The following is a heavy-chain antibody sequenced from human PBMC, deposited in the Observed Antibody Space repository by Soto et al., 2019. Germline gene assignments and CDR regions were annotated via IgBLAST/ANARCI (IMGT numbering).Heavy chain of an antibody. CDR3: ARDLVAAAGMGQRGTYYYYGMDV. D-gene: IGHD6-13*01. Sequence: SVKVTCKASGGTFSSYAISWVRQAPGQGLEWMGGIIPIFGTANYAQKFQGRVTITADESTSTAYMELSSLRSEDTAVYYCARDLVAAAGMGQRGTYYYYGMDVWGQGTTVTVSS. V-gene: IGHV1-69*13. J-gene: IGHJ6*02. CDR2: IIPIFGTA. CDR1: GGTFSSYA.